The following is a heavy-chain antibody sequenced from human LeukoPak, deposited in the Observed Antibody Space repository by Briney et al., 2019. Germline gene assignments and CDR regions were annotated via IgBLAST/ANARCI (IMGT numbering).Heavy chain of an antibody. V-gene: IGHV4-59*01. J-gene: IGHJ5*02. CDR3: ARVVVVPAAINWFDP. D-gene: IGHD2-2*01. Sequence: PSETLSLTCTVSGGSISSYYWSWIRQPPGKGLEWIGYIYYSGSTNYNPSLKSRVTISVGTSKNQFSLKLSSVTAADTAVYYCARVVVVPAAINWFDPWGQGTLVTVSS. CDR1: GGSISSYY. CDR2: IYYSGST.